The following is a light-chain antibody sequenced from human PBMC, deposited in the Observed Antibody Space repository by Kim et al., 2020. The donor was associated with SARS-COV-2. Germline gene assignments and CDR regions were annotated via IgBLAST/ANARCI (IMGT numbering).Light chain of an antibody. Sequence: SVRDRVTIPCRASQTVSRHLSWYQQRPGEAPNRLLYAAYTLHDGVPSRFSGGGSGTDFTLTLSSLQPEDFATYYCLQTYTVPRTFGQGTKLEI. J-gene: IGKJ2*01. CDR2: AAY. CDR1: QTVSRH. CDR3: LQTYTVPRT. V-gene: IGKV1-39*01.